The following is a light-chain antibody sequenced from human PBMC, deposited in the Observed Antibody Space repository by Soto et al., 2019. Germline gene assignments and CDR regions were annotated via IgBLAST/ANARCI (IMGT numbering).Light chain of an antibody. Sequence: EIVMTQSPATLSVSPGERATLSCRASQSVSSNLAWYQQKPGQAPRLLIYGASTRATGIPARFSGSGSATEFTLTISSLQSEDFAVYYCQQYNNWPPARALTFGGGTKVEIK. J-gene: IGKJ4*01. CDR1: QSVSSN. V-gene: IGKV3-15*01. CDR3: QQYNNWPPARALT. CDR2: GAS.